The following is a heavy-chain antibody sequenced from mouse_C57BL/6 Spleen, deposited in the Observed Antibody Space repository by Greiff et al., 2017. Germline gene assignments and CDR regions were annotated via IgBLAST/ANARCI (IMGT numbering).Heavy chain of an antibody. J-gene: IGHJ2*01. V-gene: IGHV5-9*01. CDR1: GFTFSSYT. CDR3: ARRGHYGSSLDY. Sequence: EVKLVESGGGLVKPGGSLKLSCAASGFTFSSYTMSWVRQTPEQRLEWVATISGGGGNTYYPDSVKGRFTISRDNAKNTLYLQMSSLRSEDTALYYCARRGHYGSSLDYWGQGTTLTVSS. CDR2: ISGGGGNT. D-gene: IGHD1-1*01.